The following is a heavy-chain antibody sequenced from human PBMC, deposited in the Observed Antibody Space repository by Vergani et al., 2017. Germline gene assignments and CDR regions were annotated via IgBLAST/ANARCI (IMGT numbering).Heavy chain of an antibody. D-gene: IGHD3-10*01. V-gene: IGHV3-9*01. Sequence: VQLVESGGGVVQPGRSLRLSCAASGFTFDDYAMHWVRQAPGKGLEWVSGISWNSSTIFYADSVKGRFTISRDNAKNSLYLQMNSLRAEDTAVYYCARSGRREVTMVRVFTGQEIDYWGQGTLVTVSS. J-gene: IGHJ4*02. CDR1: GFTFDDYA. CDR3: ARSGRREVTMVRVFTGQEIDY. CDR2: ISWNSSTI.